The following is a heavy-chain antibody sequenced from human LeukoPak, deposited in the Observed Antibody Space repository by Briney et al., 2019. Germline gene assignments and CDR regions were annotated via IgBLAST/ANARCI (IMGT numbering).Heavy chain of an antibody. J-gene: IGHJ4*02. V-gene: IGHV3-30*02. Sequence: PGGSLRLSCAASAFTFSRYGMHWVRQAPGKGLEWVAFIRYDGSNKYYSDSVKGRFTISIDNSKNTLYLQMNSLRAEDTAVYYCARRAGAYTHPYDYWGQGTLVTVSS. CDR1: AFTFSRYG. CDR2: IRYDGSNK. D-gene: IGHD3-16*01. CDR3: ARRAGAYTHPYDY.